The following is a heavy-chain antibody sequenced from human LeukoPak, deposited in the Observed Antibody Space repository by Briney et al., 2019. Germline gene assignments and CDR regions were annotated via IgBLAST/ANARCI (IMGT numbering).Heavy chain of an antibody. J-gene: IGHJ4*02. CDR2: LTSDGRST. CDR1: GFTFRDYW. V-gene: IGHV3-74*01. CDR3: ARGASTYSDY. Sequence: GGSLRLSCAASGFTFRDYWMHWVRQAPGKGLVWVSRLTSDGRSTSYADSVKGRFTMSRDNAKNTLFLQMNSLRDEDTAVYYCARGASTYSDYWGEGTPVTVSS.